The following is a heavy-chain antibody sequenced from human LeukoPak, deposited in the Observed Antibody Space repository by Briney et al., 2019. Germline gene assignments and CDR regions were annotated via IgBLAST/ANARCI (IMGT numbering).Heavy chain of an antibody. D-gene: IGHD3-9*01. V-gene: IGHV4-34*01. CDR3: ARHMVLRYFSY. CDR2: INHSGST. CDR1: GGSFSGYY. J-gene: IGHJ4*02. Sequence: SETLSLACAVYGGSFSGYYWSWIRQPPGKGLEWIGEINHSGSTNYNPSLKSRVTISVDTSKNQFSLKLSSVTAADTAVYYCARHMVLRYFSYWGQGTLVTVSS.